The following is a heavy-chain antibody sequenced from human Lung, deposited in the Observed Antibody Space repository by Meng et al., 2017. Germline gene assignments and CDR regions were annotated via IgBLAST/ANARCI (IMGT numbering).Heavy chain of an antibody. CDR3: ARGGVTTDD. CDR2: ITGDGSST. Sequence: VEVVESGGGLVQPGGSLRLSCAASGFTFSTHWMHWVHQAPGKGLEWVSRITGDGSSTIYADSVQGRFTMSRDNAKNTLSLQMNSLRAEDTAVYYCARGGVTTDDWGQGTLVTVSS. V-gene: IGHV3-74*01. D-gene: IGHD4-17*01. J-gene: IGHJ4*02. CDR1: GFTFSTHW.